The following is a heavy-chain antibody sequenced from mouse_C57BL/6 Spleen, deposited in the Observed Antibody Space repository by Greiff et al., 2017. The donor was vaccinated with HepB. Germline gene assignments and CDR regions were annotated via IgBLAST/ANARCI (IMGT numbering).Heavy chain of an antibody. Sequence: QVQLQQPGAELVMPGASVKLSCKASGYTFTSYWMHWVKQRPGQGLEWIGEIDPSDSYTNYNQKFKGKSTLTVDKSSSTAYMQLSSLTSEDSAVYYCARNYDYDVGPMDYWGQGTSVTVSS. J-gene: IGHJ4*01. CDR2: IDPSDSYT. D-gene: IGHD2-4*01. V-gene: IGHV1-69*01. CDR3: ARNYDYDVGPMDY. CDR1: GYTFTSYW.